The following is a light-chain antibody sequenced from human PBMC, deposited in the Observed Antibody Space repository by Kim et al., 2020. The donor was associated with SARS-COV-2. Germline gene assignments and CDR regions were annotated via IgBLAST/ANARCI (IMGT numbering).Light chain of an antibody. CDR3: ETWDSNIQV. Sequence: SVKLTGTLGSGHSNYFIAWHQQQPGKAPRFLMKVEGSGSYNKGGGVPDRFSGSRSGADRYLIISNLHSEDEADYYCETWDSNIQVFGGGTQLTVL. CDR1: SGHSNYF. CDR2: VEGSGSY. V-gene: IGLV4-60*03. J-gene: IGLJ3*02.